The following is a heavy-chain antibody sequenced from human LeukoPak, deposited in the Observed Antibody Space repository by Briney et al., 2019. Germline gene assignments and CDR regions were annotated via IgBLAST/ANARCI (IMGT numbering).Heavy chain of an antibody. J-gene: IGHJ5*02. CDR2: INHSGRT. D-gene: IGHD2/OR15-2a*01. V-gene: IGHV4-34*01. CDR3: ARGQYVRNP. Sequence: PSETLSLTCAVYGGSFSGYFWSWIRQPPGKGLEWIGEINHSGRTYFNPSLKSRVTLSVDTSKNQFSLKLTSVTAADTAVYYCARGQYVRNPWGQGTLVTVSS. CDR1: GGSFSGYF.